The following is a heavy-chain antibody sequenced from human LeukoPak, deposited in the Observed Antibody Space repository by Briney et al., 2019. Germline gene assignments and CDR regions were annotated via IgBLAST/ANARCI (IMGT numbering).Heavy chain of an antibody. CDR2: IYTSGST. J-gene: IGHJ1*01. V-gene: IGHV4-4*07. Sequence: SETLSLTCTVSGGSISSYYWSWIRQPAGKGLEWIGRIYTSGSTTYNPSLKSRVTMSVDTSKNQFSLKLSSVPAADTPVYYCARDFHSYDSSGRFAEYFQHWGQGTLVTVSS. CDR3: ARDFHSYDSSGRFAEYFQH. D-gene: IGHD3-22*01. CDR1: GGSISSYY.